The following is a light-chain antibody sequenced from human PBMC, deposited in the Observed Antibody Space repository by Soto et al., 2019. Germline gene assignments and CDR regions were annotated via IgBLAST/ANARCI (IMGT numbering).Light chain of an antibody. J-gene: IGKJ5*01. CDR1: QSVSSY. V-gene: IGKV3-15*01. CDR3: QQYHNWPIT. Sequence: EIVLTQSPGTLSLSPGERATLSCRASQSVSSYLAWYQQKPGQAPRLLIYGASTRATGIPVRFSGSGSGTEFTLTISGLQSEDFAVYYCQQYHNWPITFGQGTRLEIK. CDR2: GAS.